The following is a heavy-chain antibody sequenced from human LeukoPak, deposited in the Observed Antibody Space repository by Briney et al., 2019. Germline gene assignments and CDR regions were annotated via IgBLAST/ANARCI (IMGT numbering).Heavy chain of an antibody. CDR3: ARGVGGRITIFGVATSRDYYYYGMDV. D-gene: IGHD3-3*01. CDR1: GGTFSSYA. CDR2: MNPNSGNT. V-gene: IGHV1-8*02. Sequence: ASVKVSCKASGGTFSSYAINWVRQATGQGLEWMGWMNPNSGNTGYAQKFQGRVTMTRNTSISTAYMELSSLRSEDTAVYYCARGVGGRITIFGVATSRDYYYYGMDVWGQGTTVTVSS. J-gene: IGHJ6*02.